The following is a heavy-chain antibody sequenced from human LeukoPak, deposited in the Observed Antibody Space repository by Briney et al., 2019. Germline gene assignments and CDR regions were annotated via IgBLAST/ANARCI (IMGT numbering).Heavy chain of an antibody. Sequence: SVKVSCKASGGTFSSYTISWVRQAPGQGLEWMGRIIPILGIANYAQKFQGRVTITADKSTSTAYMELSSLRSEDTAVYYCALDGVVRPPDCSSTSCPYNYYYYGMDVWGQGTTVTVSS. D-gene: IGHD2-2*01. CDR3: ALDGVVRPPDCSSTSCPYNYYYYGMDV. CDR2: IIPILGIA. CDR1: GGTFSSYT. J-gene: IGHJ6*02. V-gene: IGHV1-69*02.